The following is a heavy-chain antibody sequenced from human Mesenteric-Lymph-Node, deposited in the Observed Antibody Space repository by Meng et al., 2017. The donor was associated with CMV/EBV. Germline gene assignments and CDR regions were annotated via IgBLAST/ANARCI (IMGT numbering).Heavy chain of an antibody. Sequence: DSLSSGNYYWGWIRQPPGKGLEWIGSIYYSGRPYYNASLKSRLTISIDMSKNRFSLTLDSVTAADTAIYYCVTTYCGGDCYPLGFDYWGQGALVTVSS. D-gene: IGHD2-21*01. J-gene: IGHJ4*02. CDR3: VTTYCGGDCYPLGFDY. CDR2: IYYSGRP. V-gene: IGHV4-39*07. CDR1: DSLSSGNYY.